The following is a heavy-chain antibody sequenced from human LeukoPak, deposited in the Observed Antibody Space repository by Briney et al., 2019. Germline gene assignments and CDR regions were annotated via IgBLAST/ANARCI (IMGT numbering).Heavy chain of an antibody. Sequence: GGSLRLSCAASGFTFSSYWMHWVRQAPGKGLEWVAGMSYDGGHIYYGDSVKGRFTISRDNSKDTVYVEMNSLRPADTAVYYCAKGCSSTSCAIEFDSWGQGTLVTVSS. V-gene: IGHV3-30*18. CDR1: GFTFSSYW. D-gene: IGHD2-2*01. J-gene: IGHJ4*02. CDR3: AKGCSSTSCAIEFDS. CDR2: MSYDGGHI.